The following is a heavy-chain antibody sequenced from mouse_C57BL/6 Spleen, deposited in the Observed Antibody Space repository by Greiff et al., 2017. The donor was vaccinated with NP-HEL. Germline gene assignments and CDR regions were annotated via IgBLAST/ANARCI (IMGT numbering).Heavy chain of an antibody. Sequence: VQLQQSGPELVKPGASVKMSCKASGYTFTDYNMLWVKQSPGKSLEWIGYIYPNTGGTSYNQKFKGKATLTVHKSSSTAYMELRSLTSEDSAVYYCANEGNDYDSTPFAYWGQGTLVTVSA. CDR2: IYPNTGGT. J-gene: IGHJ3*01. CDR3: ANEGNDYDSTPFAY. V-gene: IGHV1-22*01. CDR1: GYTFTDYN. D-gene: IGHD1-1*01.